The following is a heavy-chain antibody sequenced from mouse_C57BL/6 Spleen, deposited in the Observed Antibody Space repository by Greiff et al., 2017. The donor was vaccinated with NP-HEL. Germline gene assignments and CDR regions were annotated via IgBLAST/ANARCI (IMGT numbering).Heavy chain of an antibody. CDR1: GYAFSSYW. Sequence: VQLQQSGAELVKPGASVKISCKASGYAFSSYWMNWVKQRPGKGLEWIGQIYPGDGDTNYNGKFKGKATLTADKSSSTAYMQLSSLTSEDSAVYFCARDGSSYEVDYWGQGTTLKVSS. V-gene: IGHV1-80*01. J-gene: IGHJ2*01. CDR2: IYPGDGDT. D-gene: IGHD1-1*01. CDR3: ARDGSSYEVDY.